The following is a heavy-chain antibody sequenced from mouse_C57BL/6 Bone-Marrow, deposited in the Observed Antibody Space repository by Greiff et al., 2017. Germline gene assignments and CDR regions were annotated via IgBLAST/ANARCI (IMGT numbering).Heavy chain of an antibody. CDR2: IYPGSGST. Sequence: QVQLQQPGAELVKPGASVKMSCKASGYTFTSYWITWVKQRPGQGLEWIGDIYPGSGSTNYNEKFKSRATLTVETSSRTAYMQLSSLTSVDSAVYYCARSSGLRFAYWGQGTLVTVSA. D-gene: IGHD2-4*01. J-gene: IGHJ3*01. CDR1: GYTFTSYW. CDR3: ARSSGLRFAY. V-gene: IGHV1-55*01.